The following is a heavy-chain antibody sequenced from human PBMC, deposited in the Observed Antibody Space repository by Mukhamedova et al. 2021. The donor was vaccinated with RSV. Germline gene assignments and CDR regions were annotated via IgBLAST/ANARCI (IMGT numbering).Heavy chain of an antibody. CDR3: ARLGDDY. J-gene: IGHJ4*02. Sequence: GSYYWSWIRQPPGKGLEWIGYIYYSGSTNYNPSLKSRVTISVDTSKNQFSLKLSSVTAADTAVYYCARLGDDYWGQGTLVTVSS. CDR2: IYYSGST. D-gene: IGHD3-10*01. CDR1: GSYY. V-gene: IGHV4-61*07.